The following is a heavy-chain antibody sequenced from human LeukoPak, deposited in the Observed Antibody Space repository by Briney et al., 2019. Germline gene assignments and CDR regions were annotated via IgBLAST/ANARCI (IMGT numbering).Heavy chain of an antibody. CDR1: GFTFSSYA. CDR3: AKEGRIAAGTGDYFDY. J-gene: IGHJ4*02. Sequence: GGSLRLSCAASGFTFSSYAMSWARQAPGKGLEGVSGISANGDTTKYADSVKGRFTISRDKAKNTVLLQMNSLRADDTAVYYCAKEGRIAAGTGDYFDYWGQGTLVTVSS. CDR2: ISANGDTT. D-gene: IGHD6-13*01. V-gene: IGHV3-23*01.